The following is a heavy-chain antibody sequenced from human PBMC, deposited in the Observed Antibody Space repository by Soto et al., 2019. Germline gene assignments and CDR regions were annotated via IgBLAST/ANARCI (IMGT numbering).Heavy chain of an antibody. Sequence: GGSLRLSCAASGFTFSSYAMSWVRQAPGKGLEWVSAISGSGASTDYADSVKGRFTISRDNSKNTLYLQMNSLRAEDTAVYYCAKDLRVAGTLYFDYWGQGTLVTVSS. V-gene: IGHV3-23*01. J-gene: IGHJ4*02. CDR2: ISGSGAST. CDR1: GFTFSSYA. CDR3: AKDLRVAGTLYFDY. D-gene: IGHD6-19*01.